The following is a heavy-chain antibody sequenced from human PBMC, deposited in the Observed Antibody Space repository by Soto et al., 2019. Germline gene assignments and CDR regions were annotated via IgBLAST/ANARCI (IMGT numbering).Heavy chain of an antibody. V-gene: IGHV3-23*01. J-gene: IGHJ3*02. Sequence: EVQLLESGGGLVQPGGSLRLSCAASGFTFRSYAMSWVRQAQGKGLEWVSAISGSGGSTYYADSVKCRFTNSRDNSKYTLYLQKSSPRAEDMALYYCAKDEWVPAAMMGAFDIWGQGTMVTVSS. CDR2: ISGSGGST. CDR3: AKDEWVPAAMMGAFDI. D-gene: IGHD2-2*01. CDR1: GFTFRSYA.